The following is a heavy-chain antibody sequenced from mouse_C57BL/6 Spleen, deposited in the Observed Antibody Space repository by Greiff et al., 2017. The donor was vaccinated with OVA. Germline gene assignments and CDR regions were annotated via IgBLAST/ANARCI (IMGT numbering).Heavy chain of an antibody. D-gene: IGHD1-1*01. V-gene: IGHV5-4*01. CDR2: ISDGGSYT. CDR3: AREGLTTGFDY. CDR1: GFTFSSYA. Sequence: EVKVVESGGGLVKPGGSLKLSCAASGFTFSSYAMSWVRQTPEKRLEWVATISDGGSYTYYPDNVKGRFTISRDNAKNNLYLQMSHLKSEDTAMYYCAREGLTTGFDYWGQGTTLTVSS. J-gene: IGHJ2*01.